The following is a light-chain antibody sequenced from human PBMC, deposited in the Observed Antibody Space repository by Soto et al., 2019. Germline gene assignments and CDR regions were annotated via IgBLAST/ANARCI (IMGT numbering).Light chain of an antibody. Sequence: EIVVTQSPSTLSGSPGERAALSCRASQSVSSKLAWYQQKPGQAPRLLIYGASTRATGIPARFSGSGSGTEFTLTISSLQSEDFAVYYCQEYGSSPRTFGQGTKVDI. CDR1: QSVSSK. CDR3: QEYGSSPRT. CDR2: GAS. J-gene: IGKJ1*01. V-gene: IGKV3-15*01.